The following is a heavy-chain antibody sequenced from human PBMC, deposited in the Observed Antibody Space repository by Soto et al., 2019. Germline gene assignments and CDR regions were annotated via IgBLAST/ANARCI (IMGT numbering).Heavy chain of an antibody. CDR2: IDASGNT. V-gene: IGHV4-4*07. D-gene: IGHD1-20*01. CDR3: ARYSNNWFQTEGMDV. CDR1: VESIITYY. J-gene: IGHJ6*02. Sequence: SATLCLARTVSVESIITYYWIWIRRAAGKGLEWIGRIDASGNTNYNPSLKSRVTMSADTSKKQFSLKLTSVTAADTAVYYCARYSNNWFQTEGMDVWGQGTTVTVSS.